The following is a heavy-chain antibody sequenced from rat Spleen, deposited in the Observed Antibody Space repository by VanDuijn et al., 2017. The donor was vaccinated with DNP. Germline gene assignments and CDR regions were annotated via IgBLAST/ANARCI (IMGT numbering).Heavy chain of an antibody. CDR2: ISSGGIT. D-gene: IGHD1-2*01. V-gene: IGHV2-6*01. Sequence: GPGLEWIAGISSGGITYYNSPLKSRLTISRDTSRSQVFLKMHSLQAGDTAIYFCSRERLISIADGWYSDFWGPGTMVTVSS. J-gene: IGHJ1*01. CDR3: SRERLISIADGWYSDF.